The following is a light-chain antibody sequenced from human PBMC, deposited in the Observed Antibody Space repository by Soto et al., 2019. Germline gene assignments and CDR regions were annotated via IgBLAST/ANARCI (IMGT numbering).Light chain of an antibody. V-gene: IGKV3-20*01. CDR2: GAS. J-gene: IGKJ5*01. CDR3: QQYGSSPIN. Sequence: IVLTHSPATLSLSPWERATLSVRASQSVTNNYLAWYQQKGGQAPRLLIDGASSRATAIPDRFSGSGSGTDFTLTISRLEPEDFAVYYCQQYGSSPINFGQGTRLEIK. CDR1: QSVTNNY.